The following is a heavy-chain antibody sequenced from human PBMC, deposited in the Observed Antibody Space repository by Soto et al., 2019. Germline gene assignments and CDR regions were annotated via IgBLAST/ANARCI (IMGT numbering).Heavy chain of an antibody. Sequence: GGSLRLSCAASGFTFSSYAMSWVRQAPGKGLEWVSAISGSGGSTYYADSVKGRFTISRDNSKNTLYLQMNSLRAEDTAVYYCAKDPLRKNSGYDLSYFDYWGQGTLVTVSS. D-gene: IGHD5-12*01. CDR2: ISGSGGST. CDR1: GFTFSSYA. CDR3: AKDPLRKNSGYDLSYFDY. J-gene: IGHJ4*02. V-gene: IGHV3-23*01.